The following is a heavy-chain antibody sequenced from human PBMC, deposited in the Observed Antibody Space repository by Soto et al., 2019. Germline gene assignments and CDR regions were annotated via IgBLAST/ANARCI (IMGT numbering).Heavy chain of an antibody. D-gene: IGHD6-19*01. CDR3: ARDQSPPSGLPGMDV. CDR2: INPNSGGT. Sequence: QVQLVQSGAEVKKPGASVKVSCKASGYTFTDYYMHWVRQAPGQGLEWMGWINPNSGGTNYAQKFQGRVTMTRDTSISTAYMELNRLRSDDTAVYYCARDQSPPSGLPGMDVWGQGTTVPVSS. V-gene: IGHV1-2*02. CDR1: GYTFTDYY. J-gene: IGHJ6*02.